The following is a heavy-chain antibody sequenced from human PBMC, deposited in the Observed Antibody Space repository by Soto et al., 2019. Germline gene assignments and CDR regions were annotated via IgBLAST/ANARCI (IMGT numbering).Heavy chain of an antibody. J-gene: IGHJ4*02. CDR2: MNPNSGTT. V-gene: IGHV1-8*01. Sequence: QVQLVQSGAEVKKPGASVKVSCKASGYTFTSYDINWVRQATGQGLEWMGWMNPNSGTTGYAQKFQGRVTMTRNTSISTAYMELSSLRSDDTAVYYCARGRGCWFGVSLLARYCSGCSCYQFDYWGQGTLVTVSS. D-gene: IGHD2-15*01. CDR3: ARGRGCWFGVSLLARYCSGCSCYQFDY. CDR1: GYTFTSYD.